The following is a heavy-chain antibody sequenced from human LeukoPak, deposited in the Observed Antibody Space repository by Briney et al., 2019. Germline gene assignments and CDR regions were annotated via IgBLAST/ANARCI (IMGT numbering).Heavy chain of an antibody. CDR1: GGSFSGYY. CDR2: INHSGST. J-gene: IGHJ6*02. D-gene: IGHD6-19*01. CDR3: ARRGGSGWLNYYYYGMDV. Sequence: SETLSLTCAVYGGSFSGYYWSWIRQPPGKGLEWIGEINHSGSTNYNPSLKSRVTISVDTSKNQFSLKLSSVTAADTAVYYCARRGGSGWLNYYYYGMDVWGQGTTVTVSS. V-gene: IGHV4-34*01.